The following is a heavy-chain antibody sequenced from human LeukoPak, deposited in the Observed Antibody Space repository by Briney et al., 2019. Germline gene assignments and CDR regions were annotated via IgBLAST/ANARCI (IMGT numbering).Heavy chain of an antibody. D-gene: IGHD2-15*01. CDR2: IYYSGST. Sequence: SETLSLTCTVSGGSISSYYWSWIRQPAGKGLEWIGSIYYSGSTYYNPSLKSRVTISVDTSKNQFSLKLSSVTAADTAVYYCARRSDSRYLYYFDYWGQGTLVTVSS. CDR1: GGSISSYY. V-gene: IGHV4-59*05. J-gene: IGHJ4*02. CDR3: ARRSDSRYLYYFDY.